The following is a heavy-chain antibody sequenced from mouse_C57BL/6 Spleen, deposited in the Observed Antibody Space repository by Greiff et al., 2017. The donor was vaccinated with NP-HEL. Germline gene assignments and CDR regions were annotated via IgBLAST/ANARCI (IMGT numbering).Heavy chain of an antibody. D-gene: IGHD1-1*01. J-gene: IGHJ2*01. Sequence: QVQLQQPGAELVKPGASVKMSCQASGYTFTSYWITWVKQRPGQGLEWIGDIYPGSGRTNYNEKFKSKATLTVDTSSSPAYMQLSSLTSKDSAVYYCARNYYAGTDYWGQGTTLTVSS. CDR2: IYPGSGRT. V-gene: IGHV1-55*01. CDR3: ARNYYAGTDY. CDR1: GYTFTSYW.